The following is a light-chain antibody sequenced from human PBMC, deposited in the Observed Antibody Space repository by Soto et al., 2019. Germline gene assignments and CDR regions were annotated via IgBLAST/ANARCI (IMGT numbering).Light chain of an antibody. CDR3: QQYGNLPRP. CDR2: GVS. Sequence: EIVLTQSPGTLSLFPGERATLSCRASQSVTSTYLAWYQQKPGQAPRLLIYGVSSRATGIPDRFSGSGSGTDFTLTISRLEPEDFAVYYCQQYGNLPRPFGQGTKVEIK. J-gene: IGKJ1*01. V-gene: IGKV3-20*01. CDR1: QSVTSTY.